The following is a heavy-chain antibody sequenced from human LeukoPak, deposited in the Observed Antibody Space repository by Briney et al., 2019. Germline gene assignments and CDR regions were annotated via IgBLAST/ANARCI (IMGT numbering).Heavy chain of an antibody. CDR2: ISSSSSYI. V-gene: IGHV3-21*01. J-gene: IGHJ4*02. Sequence: PGGSLRLSCAASGLTFSSYSMNWVRQAPGKGLEWVSSISSSSSYIYYADSVKGRFTISRDNAKNSLYLQMNSLRAEDTAVYYCARDAGYCSGGSCLTFDYWGQGALVTVSS. CDR3: ARDAGYCSGGSCLTFDY. CDR1: GLTFSSYS. D-gene: IGHD2-15*01.